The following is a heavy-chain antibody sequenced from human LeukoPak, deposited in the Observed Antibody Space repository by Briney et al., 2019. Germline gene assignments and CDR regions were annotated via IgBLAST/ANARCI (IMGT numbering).Heavy chain of an antibody. V-gene: IGHV1-18*01. D-gene: IGHD3-10*01. CDR1: GYTFNSHG. CDR3: ARDWDYSSSGSAGRDAFDI. J-gene: IGHJ3*02. CDR2: ISTYNGNT. Sequence: ASVKVSCKASGYTFNSHGITWVRQAPGQGLEWMGWISTYNGNTNYAQKLQGRVTITTDTSTSTVYMELRSLRSDDTAVYYCARDWDYSSSGSAGRDAFDIWGQGTMVTVSS.